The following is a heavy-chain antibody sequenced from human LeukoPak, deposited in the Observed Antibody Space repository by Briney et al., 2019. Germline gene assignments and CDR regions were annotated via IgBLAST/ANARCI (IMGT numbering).Heavy chain of an antibody. CDR2: ISGGGDNT. V-gene: IGHV3-23*01. CDR1: GFTFSSYA. D-gene: IGHD3-9*01. J-gene: IGHJ4*02. CDR3: ARDRDVLRYFDWTFDY. Sequence: GGSLRLSCAASGFTFSSYAMNWVRQAPGKGLEWVSVISGGGDNTYYADSVKGRFTISRDNTKNSLYLQMNSLRAEDTAVYYCARDRDVLRYFDWTFDYWGQGTLVTVSS.